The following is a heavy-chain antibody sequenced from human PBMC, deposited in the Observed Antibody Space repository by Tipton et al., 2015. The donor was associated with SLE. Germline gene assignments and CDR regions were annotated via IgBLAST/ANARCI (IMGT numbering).Heavy chain of an antibody. CDR3: ARVATEGLHFDQ. D-gene: IGHD4-17*01. CDR2: IYYTGST. CDR1: DDSIGSHY. V-gene: IGHV4-59*11. J-gene: IGHJ4*02. Sequence: TLSLTCTVSDDSIGSHYLTWFRQPPGKGLEYIGYIYYTGSTNYNPSLKSRVNISVNTSKNLFSRKPTSVTATDTAVYYCARVATEGLHFDQWGQGTLVTVSS.